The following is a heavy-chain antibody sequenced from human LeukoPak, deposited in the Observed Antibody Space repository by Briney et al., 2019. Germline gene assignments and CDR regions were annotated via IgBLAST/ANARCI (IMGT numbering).Heavy chain of an antibody. CDR1: GGSISRYY. D-gene: IGHD6-13*01. V-gene: IGHV4-4*07. CDR3: AREQLVLDYGMAV. CDR2: SYTSGST. Sequence: ETLSLTCTGSGGSISRYYWSWVREPAGKGLEWIGRSYTSGSTNYNPSLKSRVTMSGNRAKNHGSLKLRSVTAADTAVYYCAREQLVLDYGMAVWGQGTTVTVYS. J-gene: IGHJ6*02.